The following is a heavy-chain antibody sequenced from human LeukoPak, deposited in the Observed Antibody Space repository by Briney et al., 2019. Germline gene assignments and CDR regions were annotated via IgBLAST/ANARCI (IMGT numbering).Heavy chain of an antibody. D-gene: IGHD4-17*01. Sequence: GGSTRLSCTVSGFTVSSNSMSWFRQAPGKGLEWVSFIYSGGNTHYSDSVKGRFTISRDNSKNTLYLQMNSLRAEDTAVYYCARRAGEYSHPYDYWGQGTLVTVSS. CDR2: IYSGGNT. CDR1: GFTVSSNS. CDR3: ARRAGEYSHPYDY. J-gene: IGHJ4*02. V-gene: IGHV3-53*01.